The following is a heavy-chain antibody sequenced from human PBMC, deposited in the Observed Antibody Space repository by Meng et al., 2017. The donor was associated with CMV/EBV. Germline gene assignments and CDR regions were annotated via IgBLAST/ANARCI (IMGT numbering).Heavy chain of an antibody. Sequence: LSLTCAASGFTFSSYAMHWVRQAPGKGLEWAAVISYDGSNKYYADSVKGRFTSSRDNSKNTLYLQMNSLRAEDTVVYYCARDPRLWVAGANPLYYFDYWGQGTLVTVSS. D-gene: IGHD6-19*01. V-gene: IGHV3-30*04. CDR3: ARDPRLWVAGANPLYYFDY. J-gene: IGHJ4*02. CDR2: ISYDGSNK. CDR1: GFTFSSYA.